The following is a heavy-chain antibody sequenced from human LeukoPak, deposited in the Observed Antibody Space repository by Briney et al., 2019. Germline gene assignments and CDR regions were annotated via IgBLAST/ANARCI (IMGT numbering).Heavy chain of an antibody. D-gene: IGHD3-22*01. CDR3: ARHHPRTMIVVVGTFDI. V-gene: IGHV4-39*01. CDR2: SYNSGST. J-gene: IGHJ3*02. CDR1: GASISSSSYY. Sequence: PSESLSLTCTVSGASISSSSYYWGWIRQPPGKGLEWIGSSYNSGSTYYNPSLKSRVTISVDTSKNQFSVKLSSVTAADTAVYYCARHHPRTMIVVVGTFDIWGQGTRVTVSS.